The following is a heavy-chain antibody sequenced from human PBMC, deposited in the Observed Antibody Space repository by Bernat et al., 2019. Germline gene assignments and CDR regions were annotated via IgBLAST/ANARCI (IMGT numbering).Heavy chain of an antibody. Sequence: DVQLMESGGDLVQPGGSLRLSCAASGFTFSDSGMSWVRLPPGKGLEWVSTISSDGENTHYAGSVQGRFTISRDNSQSTLYLQMDSLRAEDAAIYYCAKVSAPYFDYGGQGALVTVSS. J-gene: IGHJ4*02. V-gene: IGHV3-23*01. D-gene: IGHD3-16*01. CDR3: AKVSAPYFDY. CDR1: GFTFSDSG. CDR2: ISSDGENT.